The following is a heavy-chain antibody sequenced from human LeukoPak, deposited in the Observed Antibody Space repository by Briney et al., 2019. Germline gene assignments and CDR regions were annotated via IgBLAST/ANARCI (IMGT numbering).Heavy chain of an antibody. Sequence: PGGSLRLSCAASGFTFSKSAMSWVRQAPGKGLEWVSTISGNGISTYQSDSVKGRFTISRDNSNNTLYLEMNSLRAEDTAVYYCARQDIADAFDIWGQGTMVTVSS. CDR2: ISGNGIST. CDR3: ARQDIADAFDI. J-gene: IGHJ3*02. D-gene: IGHD2-15*01. CDR1: GFTFSKSA. V-gene: IGHV3-23*01.